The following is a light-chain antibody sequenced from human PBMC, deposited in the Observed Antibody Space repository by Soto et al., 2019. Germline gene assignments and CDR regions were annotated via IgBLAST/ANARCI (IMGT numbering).Light chain of an antibody. CDR2: GTS. CDR1: QSVGSSY. J-gene: IGKJ1*01. Sequence: TQSPSTLSGSVGDRVTITCRASQSVGSSYLAWYQQKPGQAPRVLIYGTSSRATGIPDRFSGSGSGTDFTLTISRLEPEDFAVYYCQQYTTSSWTFGQGTKVDIK. V-gene: IGKV3-20*01. CDR3: QQYTTSSWT.